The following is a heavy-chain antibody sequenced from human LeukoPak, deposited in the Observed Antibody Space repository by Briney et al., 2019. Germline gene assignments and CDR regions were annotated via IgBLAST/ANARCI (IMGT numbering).Heavy chain of an antibody. Sequence: SETLSLTCTVSGGSISSSSYYWGWIRQPPGKGLEWIGSIYYSGSTYYNPSLKSRVTISADTSKNQFSLKLISVTAADTAVYYCASRKLGNDYWGQGTLVTVSS. D-gene: IGHD7-27*01. CDR1: GGSISSSSYY. J-gene: IGHJ4*02. CDR2: IYYSGST. CDR3: ASRKLGNDY. V-gene: IGHV4-39*07.